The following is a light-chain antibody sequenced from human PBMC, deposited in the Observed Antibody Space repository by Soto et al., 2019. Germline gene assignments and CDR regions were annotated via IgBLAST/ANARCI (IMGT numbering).Light chain of an antibody. CDR3: QKYDNAPLT. CDR1: QDISTY. CDR2: AAY. V-gene: IGKV1-27*01. Sequence: DIQMTQAPSSLSASVGDRVTITCRARQDISTYLAWYQQKPGKVPKLLISAAYTLQSGVPPRFSGSGYGTDITLTISSLQPEDVASSCCQKYDNAPLTFGGGTKVEIK. J-gene: IGKJ4*01.